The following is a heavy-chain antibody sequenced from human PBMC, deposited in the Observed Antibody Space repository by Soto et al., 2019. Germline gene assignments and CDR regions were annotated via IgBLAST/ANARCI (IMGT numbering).Heavy chain of an antibody. V-gene: IGHV3-23*01. CDR3: ANIAARPSTFYYYYYYMDV. CDR1: GFTFSSYG. CDR2: ISGSGVNT. D-gene: IGHD6-6*01. Sequence: PGGSLRLSCAASGFTFSSYGMSWVRQAPGKGLEWVATISGSGVNTWYPDSVKGRFTISRDNSKNTLYLQMNSLRAEDTAVYYCANIAARPSTFYYYYYYMDVWGKGTTVTVSS. J-gene: IGHJ6*03.